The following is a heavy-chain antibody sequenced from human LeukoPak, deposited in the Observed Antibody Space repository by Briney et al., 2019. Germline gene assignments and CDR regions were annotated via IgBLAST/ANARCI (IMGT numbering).Heavy chain of an antibody. D-gene: IGHD3-22*01. V-gene: IGHV4-4*08. CDR1: GGSIFGYY. CDR2: IYSNGIT. CDR3: ARRAYYDSSSYSPASGYLDL. J-gene: IGHJ2*01. Sequence: SETLSLTCTVSGGSIFGYYFNWIRQAPGKGLEWIGYIYSNGITSYNPSLRSRGTMSIATSKNQFSLRLTSVTAADTAIYYCARRAYYDSSSYSPASGYLDLWGRGTLVTVSS.